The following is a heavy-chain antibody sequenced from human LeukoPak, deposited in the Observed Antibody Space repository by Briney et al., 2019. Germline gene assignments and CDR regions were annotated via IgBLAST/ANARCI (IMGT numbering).Heavy chain of an antibody. Sequence: PSETLSLTCTVSGDSINDYYWSWIRQPPGNRLEWIGWIYYSGSTMYGPSLESRVTISLDTSRTQFSLDLNSVTAADTAVYYCARHAGFGSGYYHDAFDIWGQGSMVIVSS. CDR1: GDSINDYY. J-gene: IGHJ3*02. CDR2: IYYSGST. D-gene: IGHD3-22*01. CDR3: ARHAGFGSGYYHDAFDI. V-gene: IGHV4-59*08.